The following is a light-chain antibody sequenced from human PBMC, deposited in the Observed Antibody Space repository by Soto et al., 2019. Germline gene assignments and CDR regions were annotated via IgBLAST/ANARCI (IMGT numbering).Light chain of an antibody. CDR2: GAS. J-gene: IGKJ5*01. CDR3: QQYNNWPPIT. Sequence: EIVLTQSPGTLSLSPGERGTLSCRSSQSLTNNYFAWYQQKPGRAPRLLIYGASTRATGIPARFSGSGSGTEFTLTICSLQSEDFAVYSCQQYNNWPPITFGQGTRLEI. CDR1: QSLTNN. V-gene: IGKV3-15*01.